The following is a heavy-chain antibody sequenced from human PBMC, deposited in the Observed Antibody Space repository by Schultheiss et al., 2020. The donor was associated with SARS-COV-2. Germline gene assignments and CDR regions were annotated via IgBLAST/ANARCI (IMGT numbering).Heavy chain of an antibody. CDR3: AKAVAGKGHYLDY. Sequence: GGSLRLSCAASGFTFSDYYMSWIRQAPGKGLEWVSYISSSSSYTNYADSVKGRFTISRDNAKNSLYLQMNSLRAEDTAVYYCAKAVAGKGHYLDYWGQGTLVTVSS. J-gene: IGHJ4*02. V-gene: IGHV3-11*06. D-gene: IGHD6-19*01. CDR2: ISSSSSYT. CDR1: GFTFSDYY.